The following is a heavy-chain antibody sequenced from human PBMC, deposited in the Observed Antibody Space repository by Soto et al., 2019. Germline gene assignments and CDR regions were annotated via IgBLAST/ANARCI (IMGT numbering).Heavy chain of an antibody. D-gene: IGHD6-19*01. V-gene: IGHV4-61*01. J-gene: IGHJ4*02. CDR3: AGSEHIAVAGPFDY. CDR1: GGSVSSGSYY. CDR2: IYYSGST. Sequence: TCTVSGGSVSSGSYYWSWIRQPPGKGLEWIGYIYYSGSTNYNPSLKSRVTISVDTSKNQFSLKLSSVTAADTAVYYCAGSEHIAVAGPFDYWGQGTLVTVSS.